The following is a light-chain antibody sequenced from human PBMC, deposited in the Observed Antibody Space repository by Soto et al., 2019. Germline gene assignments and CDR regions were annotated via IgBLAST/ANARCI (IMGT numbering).Light chain of an antibody. Sequence: ETVMTQSPVTLSVSPGERATLSCRASQSVGSHLAWYQQKPGQGPRLLIYGASTRATGIPARFSGSGSETEFTITISNLQSEDFGVYYCQQYDDWPLTFGRGTRVDIE. V-gene: IGKV3-15*01. CDR1: QSVGSH. CDR2: GAS. J-gene: IGKJ3*01. CDR3: QQYDDWPLT.